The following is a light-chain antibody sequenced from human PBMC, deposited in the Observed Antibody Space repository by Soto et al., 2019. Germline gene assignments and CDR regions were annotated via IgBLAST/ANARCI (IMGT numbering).Light chain of an antibody. Sequence: EIVLTQSPGSLSLSPGEGATLSCRASQSVSTTYLAWYQLKPGQAPRLVIYATSSRAAGIPDRFRGSGSGTEFTLTISSLEPEDVGVYFCQQYGNSPPYSFGQRTKLEIK. CDR2: ATS. J-gene: IGKJ2*03. V-gene: IGKV3-20*01. CDR3: QQYGNSPPYS. CDR1: QSVSTTY.